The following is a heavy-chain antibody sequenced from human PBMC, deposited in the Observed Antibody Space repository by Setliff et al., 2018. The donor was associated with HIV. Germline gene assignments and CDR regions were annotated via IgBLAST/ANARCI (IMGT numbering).Heavy chain of an antibody. Sequence: GGSLRLSCAASGFTFDDYGMSWVRQAPGKGLEWVSGISGSAGTTYYADSVKGRFTIARDNSKNTLYLQMNSLRAEDTAVYYCARNPHSSSWFYSYYYMDVWAKGTTVTVSS. CDR3: ARNPHSSSWFYSYYYMDV. V-gene: IGHV3-23*01. J-gene: IGHJ6*03. CDR2: ISGSAGTT. D-gene: IGHD6-13*01. CDR1: GFTFDDYG.